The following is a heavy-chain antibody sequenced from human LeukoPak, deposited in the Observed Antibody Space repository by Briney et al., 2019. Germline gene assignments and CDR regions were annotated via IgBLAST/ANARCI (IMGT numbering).Heavy chain of an antibody. V-gene: IGHV4-39*07. J-gene: IGHJ4*02. CDR1: GDSISSSNYF. CDR2: IYYSGST. Sequence: SETLSLTCTVSGDSISSSNYFWGWIRQPPGKGLEWIGSIYYSGSTYYNPSLKSRVTISVDTSKNQFSLKLSSVTAADTAVYYCASDGSGYYHIDYWGQGTLVTVSS. D-gene: IGHD3-22*01. CDR3: ASDGSGYYHIDY.